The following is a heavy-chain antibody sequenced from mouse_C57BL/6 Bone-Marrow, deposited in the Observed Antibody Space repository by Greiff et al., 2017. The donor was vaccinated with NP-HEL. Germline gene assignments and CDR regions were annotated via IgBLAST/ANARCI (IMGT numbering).Heavy chain of an antibody. Sequence: VQLQQSGPELVKPGASVKMSCKASSYTFTDYYMHWVKQSHGKSLEWIGYIYPNNGGNGYNQKFKGKATLTVDKSSSTAYMELRSLTSEDSAVYYCARLGPDRQLRAYFDYWGQGTTLTVSS. CDR3: ARLGPDRQLRAYFDY. D-gene: IGHD3-2*02. CDR1: SYTFTDYY. V-gene: IGHV1-34*01. CDR2: IYPNNGGN. J-gene: IGHJ2*01.